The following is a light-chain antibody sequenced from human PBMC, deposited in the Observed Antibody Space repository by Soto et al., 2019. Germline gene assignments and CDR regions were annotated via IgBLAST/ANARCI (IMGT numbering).Light chain of an antibody. CDR2: KAS. J-gene: IGKJ1*01. CDR1: QTISSW. Sequence: DIQMTQSPSTLSGSVGDSVTITCRASQTISSWLAWYQQKPGKAPKLLIYKASTLKSGVPSRFSGSGSGTEFTLTISSLQPDDFATYDCQHYNSYSEAFGQGTKVELK. CDR3: QHYNSYSEA. V-gene: IGKV1-5*03.